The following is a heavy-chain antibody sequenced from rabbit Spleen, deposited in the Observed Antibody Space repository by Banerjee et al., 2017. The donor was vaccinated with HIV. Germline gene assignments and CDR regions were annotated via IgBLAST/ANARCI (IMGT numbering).Heavy chain of an antibody. CDR1: GFTLSNYW. V-gene: IGHV1S7*01. Sequence: QQLEESGGGLVQPGGSLKLSCTASGFTLSNYWMSWVRQAPGKGLEWIGYIDPIFGTTHYASWVNGRFTISSDNAQNTVDLQLNSLTAADTATHFCARGDYPVTDLDLWGPGTLVTVS. J-gene: IGHJ3*01. D-gene: IGHD2-1*01. CDR2: IDPIFGTT. CDR3: ARGDYPVTDLDL.